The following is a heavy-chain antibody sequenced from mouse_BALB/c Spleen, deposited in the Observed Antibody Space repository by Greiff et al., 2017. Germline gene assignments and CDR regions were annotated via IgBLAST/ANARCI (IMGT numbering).Heavy chain of an antibody. CDR2: ISSGGGST. V-gene: IGHV5-12-1*01. CDR3: ARPLIYYDSPWFAY. Sequence: DVQLVESGGGLVKPGGSLKLSCAASGFAFSSYDMSWVRQTPEKRLEWVAYISSGGGSTYYPDTVKGRFTISRDNAKNTLYLQMSSLKSEDTAMYYCARPLIYYDSPWFAYWGQGTLVTVSA. CDR1: GFAFSSYD. D-gene: IGHD2-4*01. J-gene: IGHJ3*01.